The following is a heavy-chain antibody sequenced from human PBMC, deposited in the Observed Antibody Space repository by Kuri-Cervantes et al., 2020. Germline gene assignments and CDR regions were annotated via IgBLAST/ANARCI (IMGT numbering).Heavy chain of an antibody. CDR3: ARALGLVLRYFDWLTGRGNWFDP. Sequence: SVKVSCKASGGTFSSSAISWVRQAPGQGLEWMGGIIPIFGTANYAQKFQGRVTITADESTSTAYMELSSLRSEDTAVYYCARALGLVLRYFDWLTGRGNWFDPWGQGTRVTVSS. D-gene: IGHD3-9*01. CDR1: GGTFSSSA. J-gene: IGHJ5*02. CDR2: IIPIFGTA. V-gene: IGHV1-69*13.